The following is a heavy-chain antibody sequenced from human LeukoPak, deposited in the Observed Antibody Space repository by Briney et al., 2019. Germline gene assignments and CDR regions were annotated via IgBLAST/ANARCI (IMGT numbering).Heavy chain of an antibody. V-gene: IGHV4-59*01. D-gene: IGHD2-2*01. J-gene: IGHJ6*03. Sequence: SETLSLTCTVSGGSISSYYWSWIRQPPGKGLEWIGYIYYSGSTNYNPSLKSRVTISVDTSKNQFSLKLSSVTAADTAVYYCARVNLWNCSSTSCYAGYYMDVWGKGTTVTVSS. CDR3: ARVNLWNCSSTSCYAGYYMDV. CDR1: GGSISSYY. CDR2: IYYSGST.